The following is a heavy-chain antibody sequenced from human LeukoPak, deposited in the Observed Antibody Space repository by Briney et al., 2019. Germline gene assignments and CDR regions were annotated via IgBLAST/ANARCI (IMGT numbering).Heavy chain of an antibody. CDR3: ARERGSD. D-gene: IGHD2-15*01. CDR1: GFTVTTTD. V-gene: IGHV3-53*01. CDR2: IHVGVNT. Sequence: GGSLRLSCEGLGFTVTTTDTLGFMGWVRQAPGKGLEWVSLIHVGVNTYCADSVKGRFTLSRDNLKNTLYLQMNSLRAEDTAVYYCARERGSDWGQGILVTVSS. J-gene: IGHJ4*02.